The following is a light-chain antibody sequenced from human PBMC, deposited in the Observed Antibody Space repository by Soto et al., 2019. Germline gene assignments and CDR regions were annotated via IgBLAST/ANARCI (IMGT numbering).Light chain of an antibody. Sequence: EIVLTQSPGTLSLSPGERATLSCRASQSVSNNFLAWYQQRPGQAPRLLMYEASNRATGVPARFSGSGSGTDFTLTISSLEPEDFAIYYCQQRRNWPPTFGQGTKVDIK. V-gene: IGKV3-11*01. CDR1: QSVSNNF. CDR3: QQRRNWPPT. CDR2: EAS. J-gene: IGKJ1*01.